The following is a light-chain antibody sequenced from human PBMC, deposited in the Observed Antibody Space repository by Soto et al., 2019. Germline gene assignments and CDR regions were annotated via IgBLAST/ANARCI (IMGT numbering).Light chain of an antibody. V-gene: IGKV1-39*01. CDR3: QQSDSTWT. CDR1: QSISSY. J-gene: IGKJ1*01. CDR2: AAS. Sequence: DLPMTQSPSSLSASVGDRVTITCRASQSISSYLNWYQQKPGKAPKLLIYAASSLQSGVPSRFTGSGSGTDFTLTISSLQPEDFATYYCQQSDSTWTFGQGTKVEIK.